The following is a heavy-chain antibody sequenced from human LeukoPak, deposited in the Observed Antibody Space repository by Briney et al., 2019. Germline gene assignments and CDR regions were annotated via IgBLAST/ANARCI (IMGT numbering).Heavy chain of an antibody. D-gene: IGHD6-19*01. CDR3: ATTVAGYPDDYFDY. V-gene: IGHV3-7*01. Sequence: AGGSLRLSCVASEFSFSNYWMSWVRQAPGKGLERVAHTNQDGSKNYYVDSVRGRFTISRDNAKNSLYLQMNSLRAEDTAVYYCATTVAGYPDDYFDYWGQGTLVTVSS. CDR2: TNQDGSKN. J-gene: IGHJ4*02. CDR1: EFSFSNYW.